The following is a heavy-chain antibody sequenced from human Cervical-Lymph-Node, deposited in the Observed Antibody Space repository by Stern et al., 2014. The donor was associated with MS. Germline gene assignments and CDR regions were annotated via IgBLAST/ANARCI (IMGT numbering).Heavy chain of an antibody. D-gene: IGHD3-3*01. CDR3: ATHDFWSGHADY. J-gene: IGHJ4*02. CDR2: IYTSGST. Sequence: VQLEESGPGLVKPSQTLSLTCTVSGGSISSGSYYWSWIRQPAGKGLEWIGRIYTSGSTNYNPSLKSRVTISVDTSKNQFSLKLSSVTAADTAVYYCATHDFWSGHADYWGQGTLVTVSS. V-gene: IGHV4-61*02. CDR1: GGSISSGSYY.